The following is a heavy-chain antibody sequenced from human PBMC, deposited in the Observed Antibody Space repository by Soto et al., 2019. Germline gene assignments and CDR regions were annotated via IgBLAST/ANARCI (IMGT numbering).Heavy chain of an antibody. V-gene: IGHV3-33*01. J-gene: IGHJ4*02. CDR1: GFTFSSYG. Sequence: QVQLVESGGGVVQPGRSLRLSCAASGFTFSSYGMHWVRQAPGKGLEWVAVIWYDGSNKYYTDSVKGRFTISRDNSKNTLYLQMNSLRAEDTAVYYCARTRKSIAARPDGIDYWGQGTLVTVSS. CDR2: IWYDGSNK. D-gene: IGHD6-6*01. CDR3: ARTRKSIAARPDGIDY.